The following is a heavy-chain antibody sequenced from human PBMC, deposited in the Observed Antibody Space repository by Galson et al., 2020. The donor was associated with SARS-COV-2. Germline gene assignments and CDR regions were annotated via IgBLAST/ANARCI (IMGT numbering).Heavy chain of an antibody. V-gene: IGHV4-31*03. CDR3: ARGGIVVVPAAMRMGWFVP. Sequence: SETLSLTCTVSGGSISSGGYYWSWIRQHPGKGLEWIGYIYYSGSTYYNPSLKSRVTISVDTSKNQFSLKLSSVTAADTAVYYCARGGIVVVPAAMRMGWFVPWGQGTLVTVSS. CDR1: GGSISSGGYY. CDR2: IYYSGST. J-gene: IGHJ5*02. D-gene: IGHD2-2*01.